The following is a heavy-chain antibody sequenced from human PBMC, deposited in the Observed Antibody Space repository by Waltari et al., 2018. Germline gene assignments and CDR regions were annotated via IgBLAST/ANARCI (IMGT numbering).Heavy chain of an antibody. CDR2: IYPSGDT. CDR3: ARRGDWLPLDAFDI. Sequence: QLQLQESGPGLVKSSETLSLTCAVYGGSISRSAYYWVWLRQPPGKELEWIGSIYPSGDTYYHASLESRVRVSVDRSSNHFSMTLSSVTAADTAVYYCARRGDWLPLDAFDIWGQGTVVTVSS. V-gene: IGHV4-39*02. CDR1: GGSISRSAYY. D-gene: IGHD2-15*01. J-gene: IGHJ3*02.